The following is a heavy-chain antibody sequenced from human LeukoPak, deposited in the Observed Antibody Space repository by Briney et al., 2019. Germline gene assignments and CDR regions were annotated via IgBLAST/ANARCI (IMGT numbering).Heavy chain of an antibody. CDR2: ISSSGSTI. D-gene: IGHD3-3*01. J-gene: IGHJ4*02. Sequence: GGSLRLSCAASVFTHSSYEMNGVRQAPGKGLEWGSYISSSGSTIYYADSAKGRYTISRHNAKNSLYLQMNSLRAEDTAVYYCASGVTSFGVVRFDYWGRGTPVTVSS. CDR3: ASGVTSFGVVRFDY. V-gene: IGHV3-48*03. CDR1: VFTHSSYE.